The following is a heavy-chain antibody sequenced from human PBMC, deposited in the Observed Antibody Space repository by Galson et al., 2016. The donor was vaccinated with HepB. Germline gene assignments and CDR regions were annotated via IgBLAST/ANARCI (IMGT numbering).Heavy chain of an antibody. V-gene: IGHV3-53*01. CDR1: GFTVSSNY. Sequence: SLRLSCAASGFTVSSNYMSWVRQAPGKGLEWVSVIYSGGRTYYADSAKGRFTISRDNSKNTLYLQMNSLRAEDTAVYYCARGRQGGYFDYWGQGTLVTVSS. CDR3: ARGRQGGYFDY. CDR2: IYSGGRT. J-gene: IGHJ4*02. D-gene: IGHD3-16*01.